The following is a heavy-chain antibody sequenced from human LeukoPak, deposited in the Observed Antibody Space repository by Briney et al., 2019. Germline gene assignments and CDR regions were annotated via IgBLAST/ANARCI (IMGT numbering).Heavy chain of an antibody. Sequence: SETLSLTCTVSGGSISSGSYYWSWIRQPAGKGLEWFGRIYTSGSTNYNPSLKSRVTISVDTSKNQFSLKLSSVTAADTAVYYCAGMSAGYSSGWYLGYYFDYWGQGTLVTVSS. D-gene: IGHD6-19*01. J-gene: IGHJ4*02. V-gene: IGHV4-61*02. CDR3: AGMSAGYSSGWYLGYYFDY. CDR2: IYTSGST. CDR1: GGSISSGSYY.